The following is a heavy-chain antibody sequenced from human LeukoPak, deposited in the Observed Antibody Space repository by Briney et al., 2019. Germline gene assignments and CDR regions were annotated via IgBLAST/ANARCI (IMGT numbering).Heavy chain of an antibody. CDR3: AREPLY. V-gene: IGHV3-30*04. CDR1: GFTFNSYA. Sequence: QPGGSLRLSCAASGFTFNSYAMHWVRQAPGKGLEWVAAISYDGRNKYYADSVKGRFTISRDNSKNTLYLQMNSLRTEDTAVYYCAREPLYWGQGTLVTVSS. CDR2: ISYDGRNK. J-gene: IGHJ4*02.